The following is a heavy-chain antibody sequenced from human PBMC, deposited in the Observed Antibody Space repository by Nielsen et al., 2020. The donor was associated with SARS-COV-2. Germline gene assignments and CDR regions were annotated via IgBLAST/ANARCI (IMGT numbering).Heavy chain of an antibody. CDR3: ARIITMVRGVIKSVAFDI. D-gene: IGHD3-10*01. V-gene: IGHV4-34*01. CDR1: GGSFSGYY. J-gene: IGHJ3*02. Sequence: SETLSLTCAVYGGSFSGYYWRWIRQPPGKGLEWIGEINHSGSTNYNPSLKSRVTISVDTSKNQFSLKLSSVTAADTAVYYCARIITMVRGVIKSVAFDIWGQGTMVTVSP. CDR2: INHSGST.